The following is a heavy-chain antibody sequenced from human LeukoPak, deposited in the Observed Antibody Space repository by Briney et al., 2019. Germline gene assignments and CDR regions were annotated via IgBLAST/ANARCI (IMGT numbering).Heavy chain of an antibody. Sequence: GESLKISCKGSGYSFTSYWIGWVRQMPGKGLEWMGIIYPGDSDTRYSPFFQGQVTISADKSISTAYLQWSSLKASDTAMYYCARLRRYCSGGSCYSYFQHWGQGTLVTVSS. V-gene: IGHV5-51*01. CDR2: IYPGDSDT. CDR1: GYSFTSYW. J-gene: IGHJ1*01. CDR3: ARLRRYCSGGSCYSYFQH. D-gene: IGHD2-15*01.